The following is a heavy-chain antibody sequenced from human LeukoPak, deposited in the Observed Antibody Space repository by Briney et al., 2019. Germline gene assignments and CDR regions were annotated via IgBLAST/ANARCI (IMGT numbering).Heavy chain of an antibody. Sequence: GGSLRLSCAASGFTFSSYWMSWVRQAPGKGLEWVANIKHGGCEKYYVDSVKGRFTISRDNAKNSLYLQMNSLRAEDTAVYYCAREPVVGYDFWSGYYTGEDDYWGQGTLVTVSS. V-gene: IGHV3-7*01. CDR1: GFTFSSYW. CDR2: IKHGGCEK. D-gene: IGHD3-3*01. CDR3: AREPVVGYDFWSGYYTGEDDY. J-gene: IGHJ4*02.